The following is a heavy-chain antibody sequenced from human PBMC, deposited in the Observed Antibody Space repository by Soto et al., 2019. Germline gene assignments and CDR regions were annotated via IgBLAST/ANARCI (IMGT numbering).Heavy chain of an antibody. V-gene: IGHV3-33*01. Sequence: PVGSLRLSCAASGFTFSSYGMHWVRQAPGKGLEWVAVIWYDGSNKYYADSVKGRFTISRDNSKNTLYLQMNSLRAEDTAVYYCARDRALGGSTTRDYYYYYGMDVWGQGTTVTVSS. D-gene: IGHD2-15*01. CDR3: ARDRALGGSTTRDYYYYYGMDV. J-gene: IGHJ6*02. CDR1: GFTFSSYG. CDR2: IWYDGSNK.